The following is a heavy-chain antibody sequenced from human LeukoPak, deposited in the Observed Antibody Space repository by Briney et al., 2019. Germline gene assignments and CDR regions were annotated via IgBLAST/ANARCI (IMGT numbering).Heavy chain of an antibody. J-gene: IGHJ4*02. V-gene: IGHV3-48*03. CDR3: ARGSDSSGYYLCLFDY. D-gene: IGHD3-22*01. CDR2: ISSSGSTI. CDR1: GFTFSSYE. Sequence: GGSLRLSCAASGFTFSSYEMNWVRQAPGKGLEWVSYISSSGSTIYYADSVKGRFTISRDNAKNSLYLQMNSLRAEDTAVYYSARGSDSSGYYLCLFDYWGQGTLVTVSS.